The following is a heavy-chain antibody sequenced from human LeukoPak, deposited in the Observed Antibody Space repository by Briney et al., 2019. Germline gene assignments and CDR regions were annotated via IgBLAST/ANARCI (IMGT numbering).Heavy chain of an antibody. D-gene: IGHD3-22*01. CDR1: GFTFSSYG. Sequence: GGSLRLSCAASGFTFSSYGMHWVRQAPGKGLEWVSSISSSSSYIYYADSVKGRFTISRDNAKNSLYLQMNSLRAEDTAVYYCARGASYYYESKPYDAFDIWGQGTMVTVSS. CDR2: ISSSSSYI. CDR3: ARGASYYYESKPYDAFDI. J-gene: IGHJ3*02. V-gene: IGHV3-21*01.